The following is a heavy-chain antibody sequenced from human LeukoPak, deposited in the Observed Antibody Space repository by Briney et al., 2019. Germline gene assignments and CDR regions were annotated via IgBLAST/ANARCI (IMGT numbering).Heavy chain of an antibody. D-gene: IGHD3-22*01. Sequence: SETLSLTCTVSGGSIRSSYYYWGWIRQPPGKGLEWIGSIYDSGSTYYNPSLKSRVTISVDTSKNQFSLKLNSVTAADTAVYYCARDVHDSSGYYSDYWGQGTLVTVSS. CDR3: ARDVHDSSGYYSDY. J-gene: IGHJ4*02. CDR1: GGSIRSSYYY. CDR2: IYDSGST. V-gene: IGHV4-39*02.